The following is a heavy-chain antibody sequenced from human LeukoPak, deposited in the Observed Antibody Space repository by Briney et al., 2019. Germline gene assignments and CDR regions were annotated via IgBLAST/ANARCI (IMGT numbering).Heavy chain of an antibody. CDR1: GFTVSSNY. J-gene: IGHJ3*02. D-gene: IGHD6-13*01. Sequence: HPGGSLRLSCAASGFTVSSNYMSWVRQAPGKGLEWVSVIYSGGSTYYADSVKGRFTISRDNSKNTLYLQMNSLRAEDTAVYYCATQIALAAAGNPHAFDIWGQGTMVTVSS. V-gene: IGHV3-66*01. CDR2: IYSGGST. CDR3: ATQIALAAAGNPHAFDI.